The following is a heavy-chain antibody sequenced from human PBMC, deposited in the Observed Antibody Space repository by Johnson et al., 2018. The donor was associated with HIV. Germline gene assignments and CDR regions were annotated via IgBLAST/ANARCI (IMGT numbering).Heavy chain of an antibody. CDR1: GFTVSSNY. J-gene: IGHJ3*02. Sequence: VQLVESGGGLIQPGGSLRLSCAASGFTVSSNYMSWVRQAPGKGLEWVSVLFSGDTTYYADSVKGRFTISRDNSKNTLYLQMNSLRVEDTAVYYCARGRDFSSGLDGGAFDIWGQGTMVTVSS. CDR2: LFSGDTT. D-gene: IGHD6-19*01. V-gene: IGHV3-66*03. CDR3: ARGRDFSSGLDGGAFDI.